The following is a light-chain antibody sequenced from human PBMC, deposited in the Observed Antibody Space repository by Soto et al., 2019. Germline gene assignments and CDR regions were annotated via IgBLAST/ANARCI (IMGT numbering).Light chain of an antibody. CDR2: EVR. V-gene: IGLV2-14*02. Sequence: QSALTQPASVSGSPGQSITISCTGTSSDVGSYNLVSWYQQHPGKAPKVIIYEVRNRPSGISSRFSGSRSGNTASLTISGLQSEDEGDYYCSAYTARSTLVFGGGTKVTVL. CDR3: SAYTARSTLV. J-gene: IGLJ3*02. CDR1: SSDVGSYNL.